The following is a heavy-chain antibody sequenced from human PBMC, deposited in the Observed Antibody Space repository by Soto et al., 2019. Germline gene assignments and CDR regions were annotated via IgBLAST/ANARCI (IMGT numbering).Heavy chain of an antibody. CDR2: ISSDGSNK. CDR1: GFTFSSYG. J-gene: IGHJ6*02. CDR3: AKDVVVGATTGLGDYYYYYGMDV. D-gene: IGHD1-26*01. V-gene: IGHV3-30*18. Sequence: QVQLVESGGGVVQPGRSLRLSCAASGFTFSSYGMHWVRQAPGKGLEWVAVISSDGSNKYYADSVKGRFTISRDNSKNTLYLQMNRLRAEDTAVYNCAKDVVVGATTGLGDYYYYYGMDVWGQGTTVTVSS.